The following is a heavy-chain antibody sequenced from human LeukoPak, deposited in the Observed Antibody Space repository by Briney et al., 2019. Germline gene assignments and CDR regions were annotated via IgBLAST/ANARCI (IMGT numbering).Heavy chain of an antibody. D-gene: IGHD5-18*01. CDR2: IIPIFGTA. CDR1: GSTFSSYA. V-gene: IGHV1-69*06. J-gene: IGHJ4*02. Sequence: SMKVSCKASGSTFSSYAISWVRQAPGQGLEWMGRIIPIFGTANYAQKFQGRVTITADKSTSTAYMELSSLRSEDTAVYYCARERDIQLWSFDYWGQGTLVTVSS. CDR3: ARERDIQLWSFDY.